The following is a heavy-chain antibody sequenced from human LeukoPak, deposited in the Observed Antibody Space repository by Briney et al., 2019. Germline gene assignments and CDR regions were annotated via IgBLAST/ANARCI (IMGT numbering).Heavy chain of an antibody. CDR1: GFTLSTYA. CDR3: AKAIQLGDLAFDY. V-gene: IGHV3-23*01. CDR2: ISGSGGST. D-gene: IGHD5-18*01. J-gene: IGHJ4*02. Sequence: TGGSLRLSCAVSGFTLSTYAMSWVRQAPGKGLEWVSGISGSGGSTYYVDSVKGRFTISRDIFKNTLYLQMNSLRAEDTALYYCAKAIQLGDLAFDYWGQGTLVTVSS.